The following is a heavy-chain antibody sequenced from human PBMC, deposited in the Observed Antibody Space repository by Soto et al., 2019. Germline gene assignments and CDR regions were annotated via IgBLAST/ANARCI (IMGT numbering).Heavy chain of an antibody. D-gene: IGHD3-22*01. J-gene: IGHJ3*02. CDR2: IYYSGST. V-gene: IGHV4-61*01. CDR3: ARGYRDDYYDAFGAFDI. CDR1: GGSVSSGSYY. Sequence: SETLSLTCTVSGGSVSSGSYYWSWIRQPPGKGLEWIGYIYYSGSTNYNPSLKSRVTISVDTSKNQFSLKLSSVTAADTAVYYCARGYRDDYYDAFGAFDICGQGPMVTV.